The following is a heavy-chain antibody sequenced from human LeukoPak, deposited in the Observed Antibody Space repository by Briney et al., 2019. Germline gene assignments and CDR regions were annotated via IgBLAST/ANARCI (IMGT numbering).Heavy chain of an antibody. J-gene: IGHJ5*02. V-gene: IGHV1-8*03. CDR1: GYTFTSYD. Sequence: GASVKVSCKASGYTFTSYDINWVRQATGQGLEWMGWMNPNSGNTGYAQKFQGRVTITRNTSISTAYMELSSLRSEDTAVYYCARLAVAGKTNWFDPWGQGTLVTVSS. CDR2: MNPNSGNT. D-gene: IGHD6-19*01. CDR3: ARLAVAGKTNWFDP.